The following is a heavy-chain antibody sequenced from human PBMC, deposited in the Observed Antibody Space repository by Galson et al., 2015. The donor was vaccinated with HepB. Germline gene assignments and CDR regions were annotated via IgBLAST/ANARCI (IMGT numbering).Heavy chain of an antibody. CDR1: GFTVSSNY. J-gene: IGHJ5*02. Sequence: SLRLSCAASGFTVSSNYMSWVRQAPGKGLEWVSVIYSGGSTYYADSVKGRFTISRDNSKNTLYLQMNSLRAEDTAVYYCARAGQQLFWFDPWGQGTLVTVSS. CDR3: ARAGQQLFWFDP. CDR2: IYSGGST. V-gene: IGHV3-53*01. D-gene: IGHD6-13*01.